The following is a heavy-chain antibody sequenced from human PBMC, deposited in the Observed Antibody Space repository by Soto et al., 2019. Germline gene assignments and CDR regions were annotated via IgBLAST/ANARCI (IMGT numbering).Heavy chain of an antibody. CDR3: ARVVQGYGDYEYDY. D-gene: IGHD4-17*01. CDR1: GFTFSSYS. V-gene: IGHV3-48*02. J-gene: IGHJ4*02. CDR2: ISSSSSTI. Sequence: EVQLVESGGGLVQPGGSLRLSCAASGFTFSSYSMNWVRQAPGKGLEWVSYISSSSSTIYYADSVKGRFTISRDNAKNSLYLQMNSLRDEDTAVYYCARVVQGYGDYEYDYWGQGTLVTVPS.